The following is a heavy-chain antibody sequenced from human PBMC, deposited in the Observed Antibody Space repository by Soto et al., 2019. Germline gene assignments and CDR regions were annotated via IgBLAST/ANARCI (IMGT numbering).Heavy chain of an antibody. V-gene: IGHV4-34*01. D-gene: IGHD4-17*01. CDR2: INDSGST. Sequence: QVQLQQWGAGLLKPSETLSLTCAVYGGSFSGSYWSWIRQPPGKGLEWIGEINDSGSTNYNPSLKSRVTISIDTSKSQFSLKLSSVTAADTAMYYCARLTVSRWDWGQGTLVTVSS. CDR3: ARLTVSRWD. J-gene: IGHJ4*02. CDR1: GGSFSGSY.